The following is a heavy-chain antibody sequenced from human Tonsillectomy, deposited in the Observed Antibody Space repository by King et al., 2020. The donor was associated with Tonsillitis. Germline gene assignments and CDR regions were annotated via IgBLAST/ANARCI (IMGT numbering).Heavy chain of an antibody. J-gene: IGHJ6*03. CDR3: ARSLYYSNYITPPSDYYYMDV. D-gene: IGHD4-11*01. CDR1: GGSISSGGYY. V-gene: IGHV4-31*03. CDR2: IFYSGST. Sequence: VQLQESGPGLVKPSQTLSLTCTVSGGSISSGGYYWSWIRQHPGKGLEWIGYIFYSGSTYYNPSLKSRITISVDTSKNQFSLHLSSVTAADTTVYYCARSLYYSNYITPPSDYYYMDVWGKGTTVTVSS.